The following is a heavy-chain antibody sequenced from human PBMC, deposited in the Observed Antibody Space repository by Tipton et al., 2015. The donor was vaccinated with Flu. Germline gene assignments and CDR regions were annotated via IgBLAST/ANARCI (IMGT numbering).Heavy chain of an antibody. J-gene: IGHJ6*02. Sequence: TLSLTCTVSGGSISSYYWSWIRQPPGKGLEWIGYIYYSGSTNYNPSLKSRVTISVDTSKNQFSLKLSSVTAADTAVYYCARGSIYDFWSGYKPSSYGMDVWGQGTPVPVSS. D-gene: IGHD3-3*01. CDR1: GGSISSYY. CDR2: IYYSGST. CDR3: ARGSIYDFWSGYKPSSYGMDV. V-gene: IGHV4-59*01.